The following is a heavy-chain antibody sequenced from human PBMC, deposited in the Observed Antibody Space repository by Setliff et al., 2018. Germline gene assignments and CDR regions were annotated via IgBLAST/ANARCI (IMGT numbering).Heavy chain of an antibody. CDR3: ARNFMVRGPPVDY. CDR2: ITSRSRYI. CDR1: GFTFSSYS. Sequence: GSLRLSCAASGFTFSSYSMTWVRQAPGKGLEWVSSITSRSRYIDYADSVKGRCTIFRDNSQNLLYLEMKKLRAEDTAVYYCARNFMVRGPPVDYWGQGTLVTVSS. V-gene: IGHV3-21*01. J-gene: IGHJ4*02. D-gene: IGHD3-10*01.